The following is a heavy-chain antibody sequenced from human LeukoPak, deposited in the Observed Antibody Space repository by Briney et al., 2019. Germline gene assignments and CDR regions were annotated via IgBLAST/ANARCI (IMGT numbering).Heavy chain of an antibody. D-gene: IGHD3-22*01. J-gene: IGHJ4*02. CDR2: IKSKTDGGTT. CDR3: TTFVLRGEDYDSSGPLPIRRVY. Sequence: GGSLRLSCAASGFTFSNAWMSWVRQAPGKGLEWVGRIKSKTDGGTTDYAAPVKGRFTISRDGSKNTPYLQMNSLKTEDTAVYYCTTFVLRGEDYDSSGPLPIRRVYWGQGTLVTVSS. CDR1: GFTFSNAW. V-gene: IGHV3-15*01.